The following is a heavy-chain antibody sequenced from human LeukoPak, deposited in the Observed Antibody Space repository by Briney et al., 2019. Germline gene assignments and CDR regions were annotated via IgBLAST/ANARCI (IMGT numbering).Heavy chain of an antibody. CDR1: GFTFSSYA. J-gene: IGHJ4*02. V-gene: IGHV3-23*01. CDR3: AKAGAGDTD. D-gene: IGHD6-19*01. CDR2: ISGNGGST. Sequence: SGGSLRLSCAASGFTFSSYAMSWVRQAPGKGLEWVSAISGNGGSTYYADSVKGRFTVYRDNSKNTLYLQMNSLRAEDTAVYYCAKAGAGDTDWGQGTLVTVSS.